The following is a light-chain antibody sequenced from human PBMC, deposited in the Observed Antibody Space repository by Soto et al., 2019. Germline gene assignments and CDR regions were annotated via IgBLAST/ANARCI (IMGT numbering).Light chain of an antibody. CDR1: NSDVGGYNY. J-gene: IGLJ1*01. CDR2: EVS. V-gene: IGLV2-8*01. CDR3: SSYAGSNNFV. Sequence: SVLTQPPSASGSPGQSVTISCTGSNSDVGGYNYVSWHQQYPGKAPKLIIYEVSQRPSGVPDRFSGSKSGNTASLTVSGLQAEDEADYYCSSYAGSNNFVFGTGTKVTVL.